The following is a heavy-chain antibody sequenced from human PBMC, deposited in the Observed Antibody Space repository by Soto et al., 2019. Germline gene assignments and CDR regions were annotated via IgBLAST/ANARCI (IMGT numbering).Heavy chain of an antibody. J-gene: IGHJ5*02. V-gene: IGHV1-8*01. CDR2: MNPHTGDT. CDR3: AKDMVRGLNYLGP. D-gene: IGHD3-10*01. Sequence: QVQLVQSGAEVKKPGASVRVSCETAGYSFSNYDINWVRQATGQGLEWVGWMNPHTGDTGYAQKFQGRVTMTRNTSISTAYMELSSRTSEDTAVYYCAKDMVRGLNYLGPWGQGTQVTVS. CDR1: GYSFSNYD.